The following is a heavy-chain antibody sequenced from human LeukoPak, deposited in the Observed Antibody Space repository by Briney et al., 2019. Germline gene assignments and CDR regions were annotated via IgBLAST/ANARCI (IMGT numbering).Heavy chain of an antibody. CDR2: IKQDGSEN. CDR3: ARDEGSGSQDY. V-gene: IGHV3-7*01. D-gene: IGHD3-10*01. J-gene: IGHJ4*02. Sequence: GGSLRLSCAASGFTFSSYWMSWVRQAPGKGREWVANIKQDGSENYYVDSVKGRFTISRDNAKNSLYLKMNSLRAEDTAVYYCARDEGSGSQDYWGQGTLVIASS. CDR1: GFTFSSYW.